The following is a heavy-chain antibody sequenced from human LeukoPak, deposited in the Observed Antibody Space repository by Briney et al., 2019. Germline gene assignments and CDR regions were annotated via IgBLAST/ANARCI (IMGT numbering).Heavy chain of an antibody. J-gene: IGHJ4*02. CDR1: GFTVSSNY. CDR2: IYSGGST. D-gene: IGHD2-15*01. CDR3: ARVICSGGSCYSDYYFDY. V-gene: IGHV3-53*01. Sequence: PGGSLRLSCAASGFTVSSNYMSWVRQAPGKGLEWVSVIYSGGSTYYADSVKGRFTISRDNSKNTLYLQMNSLRAEDTAVYYCARVICSGGSCYSDYYFDYWGQGTLVTVSS.